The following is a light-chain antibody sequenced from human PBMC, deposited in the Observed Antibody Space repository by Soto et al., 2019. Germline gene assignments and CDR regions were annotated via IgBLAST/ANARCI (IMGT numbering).Light chain of an antibody. V-gene: IGLV2-14*01. CDR1: SSDIGSYNH. Sequence: QSALTQPASVSGSPGQSISISCIGTSSDIGSYNHVAWYQQFPGKSPKLTIYEVSSRPSGVSSRFSGSKSGNTDSLTISGLQAEDEADYYCIAYTGSSTSYVFGSGTKLTVL. CDR3: IAYTGSSTSYV. J-gene: IGLJ1*01. CDR2: EVS.